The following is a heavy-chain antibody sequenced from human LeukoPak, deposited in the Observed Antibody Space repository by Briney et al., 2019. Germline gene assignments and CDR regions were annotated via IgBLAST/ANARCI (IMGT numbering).Heavy chain of an antibody. D-gene: IGHD3-10*01. CDR3: ARGSDYGSGSYYNPPFDY. Sequence: SETLSLTCTVSGYSISSGYYWGWIRQPPGKGLEWIGSIYHSGSTNYNPSLKSRVTISVDTSKNQFSLKLSSVTAADTAVYYCARGSDYGSGSYYNPPFDYWGQGTLVTVSS. J-gene: IGHJ4*02. V-gene: IGHV4-38-2*02. CDR1: GYSISSGYY. CDR2: IYHSGST.